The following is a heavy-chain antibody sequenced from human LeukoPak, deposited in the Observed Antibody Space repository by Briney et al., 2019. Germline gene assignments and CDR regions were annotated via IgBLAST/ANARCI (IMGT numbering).Heavy chain of an antibody. V-gene: IGHV4-4*02. Sequence: SETLSLTCAVSGGSISSSNWWSWVRQPPGKGLEWIGEIYHSGSTNYNPSLKSRVTISLDTSKNQFSLKLSSVTAADTAVYFCASGEGWNFNSWGQGTLVTVSS. CDR3: ASGEGWNFNS. CDR1: GGSISSSNW. CDR2: IYHSGST. J-gene: IGHJ5*01. D-gene: IGHD1-1*01.